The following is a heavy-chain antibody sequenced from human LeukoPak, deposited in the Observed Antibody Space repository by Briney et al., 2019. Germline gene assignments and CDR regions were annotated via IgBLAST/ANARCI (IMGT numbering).Heavy chain of an antibody. Sequence: ASVKVSCKASGGTFSSYAISWVRQAPGQGLEWMGGFDPEDGETIYAQKFQGRVTMTEDTSTDTAYMELSSLRSEDTAVYYCATAGVKYGDYLPDYWGQGTLVTVSS. CDR2: FDPEDGET. J-gene: IGHJ4*02. V-gene: IGHV1-24*01. CDR1: GGTFSSYA. D-gene: IGHD4-17*01. CDR3: ATAGVKYGDYLPDY.